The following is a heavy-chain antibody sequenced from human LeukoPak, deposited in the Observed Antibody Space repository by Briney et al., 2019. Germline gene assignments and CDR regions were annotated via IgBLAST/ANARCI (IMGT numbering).Heavy chain of an antibody. J-gene: IGHJ3*02. CDR3: ASYRYGSSFAFDI. CDR1: GFTVSTNY. D-gene: IGHD6-6*01. V-gene: IGHV3-66*01. Sequence: PGGSLRLSCGASGFTVSTNYMSWVRQAPGKGLEWVSIIYSGGSTYYADSVKGRFTISRDNSKNTLYLQMNSLRAEDTAVYYRASYRYGSSFAFDIWGQGTMVTVSS. CDR2: IYSGGST.